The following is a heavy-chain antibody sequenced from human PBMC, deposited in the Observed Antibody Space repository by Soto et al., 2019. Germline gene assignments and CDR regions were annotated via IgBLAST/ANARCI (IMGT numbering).Heavy chain of an antibody. J-gene: IGHJ6*02. CDR1: GGSFSAYY. CDR3: ARYKSNYYYGMDV. D-gene: IGHD1-20*01. CDR2: IYYSGST. Sequence: SETLSLTCAVYGGSFSAYYWNWIRQHPGKGLEWIGYIYYSGSTYYNPSLKSRVTISVDTSKNQFSLKLSSVTAADTAVYYCARYKSNYYYGMDVWGQGTTVTVSS. V-gene: IGHV4-31*11.